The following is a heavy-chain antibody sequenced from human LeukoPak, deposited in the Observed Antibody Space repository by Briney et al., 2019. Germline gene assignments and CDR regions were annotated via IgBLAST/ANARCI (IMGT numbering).Heavy chain of an antibody. CDR3: AREMGEDIWFGELPFDP. CDR1: GGSFSGYY. CDR2: INHSGST. J-gene: IGHJ5*02. D-gene: IGHD3-10*01. V-gene: IGHV4-34*01. Sequence: PSETLSLTCAVYGGSFSGYYWSWIRQPPGKGLEWIGEINHSGSTNYNPSLKSRVTISVDTSKNQLSLKLSSVTAADTAVYYCAREMGEDIWFGELPFDPWGQGTLVTVSS.